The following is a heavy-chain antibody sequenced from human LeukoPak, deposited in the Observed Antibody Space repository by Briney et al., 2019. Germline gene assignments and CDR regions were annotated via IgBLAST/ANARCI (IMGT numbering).Heavy chain of an antibody. D-gene: IGHD3-10*01. J-gene: IGHJ4*02. CDR2: IYTSGST. Sequence: SETLSLTCTVSGGSISSYYWSWIRQPPGKGLEWIGYIYTSGSTNYNPSLKSRVAISVDTSKNQFSLKLSSVTAADTAVYYCARHLPRGTFDYWGQGTLVTVSS. V-gene: IGHV4-4*09. CDR3: ARHLPRGTFDY. CDR1: GGSISSYY.